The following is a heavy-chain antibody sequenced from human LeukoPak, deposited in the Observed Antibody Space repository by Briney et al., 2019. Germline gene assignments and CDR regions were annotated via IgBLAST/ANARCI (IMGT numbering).Heavy chain of an antibody. D-gene: IGHD6-6*01. CDR1: GFTFSSYS. Sequence: PGGSLRLSCAASGFTFSSYSMNWVRQAPGKGLECVSSISSSSSYIYYADSVKGRFTISRDNAKNSLYLQMNSLRAEDTAVYYCAREAALGDYYYYMDVWGKGTTVTVSS. V-gene: IGHV3-21*01. J-gene: IGHJ6*03. CDR3: AREAALGDYYYYMDV. CDR2: ISSSSSYI.